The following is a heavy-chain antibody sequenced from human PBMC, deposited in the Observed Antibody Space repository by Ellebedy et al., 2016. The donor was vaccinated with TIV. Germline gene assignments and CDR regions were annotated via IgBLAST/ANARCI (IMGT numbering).Heavy chain of an antibody. CDR1: GFAFTTYH. V-gene: IGHV3-21*01. D-gene: IGHD3-10*01. CDR3: ARLITTVRGRYGLDE. Sequence: PGGSLRLSCAASGFAFTTYHMNWVRQAPGKGMQWVSSISSKSTQEFYADSVKGRFTLARDNSQNSMFLQMNCLRAEDSAIYYCARLITTVRGRYGLDEWGQGTTVTVSS. CDR2: ISSKSTQE. J-gene: IGHJ6*02.